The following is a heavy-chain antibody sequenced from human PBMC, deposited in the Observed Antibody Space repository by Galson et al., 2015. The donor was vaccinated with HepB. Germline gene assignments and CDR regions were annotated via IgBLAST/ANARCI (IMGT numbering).Heavy chain of an antibody. J-gene: IGHJ4*02. CDR1: GYTFTGYH. D-gene: IGHD3-10*01. Sequence: SVKVSCKASGYTFTGYHMHWVRQAPGQGLEWMGWINPNSGGTNYAQKFQGWVTMTRDTSISTAYMELSRLRSDDTAVYYCARTYYYGSGSYYPFDYWGQGTLVTVSS. V-gene: IGHV1-2*04. CDR2: INPNSGGT. CDR3: ARTYYYGSGSYYPFDY.